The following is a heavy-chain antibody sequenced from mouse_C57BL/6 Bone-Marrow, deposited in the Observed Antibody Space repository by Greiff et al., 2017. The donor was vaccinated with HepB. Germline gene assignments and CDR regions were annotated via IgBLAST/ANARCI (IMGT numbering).Heavy chain of an antibody. CDR3: ARNYGITTDYYAMDY. CDR1: GFSLTSYG. J-gene: IGHJ4*01. V-gene: IGHV2-2*01. CDR2: IWSGGST. Sequence: VQLKESGPGLVQPSQSLSITCTVSGFSLTSYGVHWVRQSPGKGLEWLGVIWSGGSTDYNAAFISRLSISKDNSKSQVFFKMNSLQADDTAIYYCARNYGITTDYYAMDYWGQGTSVTVSS. D-gene: IGHD2-4*01.